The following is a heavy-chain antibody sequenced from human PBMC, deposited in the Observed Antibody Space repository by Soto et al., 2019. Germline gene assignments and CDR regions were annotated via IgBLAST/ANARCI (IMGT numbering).Heavy chain of an antibody. D-gene: IGHD3-9*01. CDR3: ARDPPYYDILTGYQDFDY. J-gene: IGHJ4*02. V-gene: IGHV1-18*04. Sequence: QVQLVQSGAEVKKPGASVKVSCKASGYTFTSYGISWVRQAPGQGLEWMGWISAYNGNTNYAQKLQGRVTMTTDTSTSTAYMELRSLRSDDTAVYYCARDPPYYDILTGYQDFDYWGQGTLVTVSS. CDR1: GYTFTSYG. CDR2: ISAYNGNT.